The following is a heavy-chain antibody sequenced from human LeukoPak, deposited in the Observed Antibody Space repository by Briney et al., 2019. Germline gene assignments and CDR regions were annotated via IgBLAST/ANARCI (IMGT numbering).Heavy chain of an antibody. CDR2: IYYNGST. D-gene: IGHD3-22*01. V-gene: IGHV4-59*01. J-gene: IGHJ6*03. CDR3: ARAYYDSSGPTYYYYYYMDV. Sequence: SETLSLTCTVSGGSISNYYWSWIRQPPGTELEWIGYIYYNGSTNYNPSLKSRVTISVDTSKNQFSLKVSSVAAADTAVYYCARAYYDSSGPTYYYYYYMDVWGKGTTVTVSS. CDR1: GGSISNYY.